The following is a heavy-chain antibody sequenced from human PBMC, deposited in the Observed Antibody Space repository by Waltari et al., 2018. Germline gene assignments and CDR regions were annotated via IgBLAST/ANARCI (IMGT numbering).Heavy chain of an antibody. CDR1: GFPFSSNW. Sequence: EVQLVESGGGLVQPGGSLRLSCAASGFPFSSNWMHWVRQAPGKGLVWVSRINSDGSSTSYADSVKGRFTISRDNAKNTLYLQMNSLRAEDTAVYYCLWLVSPSSYYYGMDVWGQGTTVTVSS. J-gene: IGHJ6*02. CDR3: LWLVSPSSYYYGMDV. V-gene: IGHV3-74*01. CDR2: INSDGSST. D-gene: IGHD6-19*01.